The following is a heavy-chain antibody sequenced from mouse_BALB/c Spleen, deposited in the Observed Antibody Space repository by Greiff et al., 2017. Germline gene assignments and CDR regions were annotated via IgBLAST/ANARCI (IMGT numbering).Heavy chain of an antibody. CDR1: GYSFTGYY. Sequence: VQLQQSGPELVKPGASVKISCKASGYSFTGYYMHWVKQSHVKSLEWIGRINPYNGATSYNQNFKDKASLTVDKSSSTAYMELHSLTSEDSAVYYCARERALYAMDYWGQGTSVTVSS. CDR2: INPYNGAT. D-gene: IGHD3-3*01. CDR3: ARERALYAMDY. V-gene: IGHV1-31*01. J-gene: IGHJ4*01.